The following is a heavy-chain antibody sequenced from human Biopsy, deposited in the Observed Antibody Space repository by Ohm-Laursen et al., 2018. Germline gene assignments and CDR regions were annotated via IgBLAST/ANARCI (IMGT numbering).Heavy chain of an antibody. D-gene: IGHD1-7*01. CDR3: ARDYTWNYVGIGY. CDR1: GFPVSDYC. J-gene: IGHJ4*01. CDR2: INSSGSTK. Sequence: SLRLSCTASGFPVSDYCMSWIRQAPGRGLEWVSDINSSGSTKYHAESVKGRFTISRDNAMNSVYLQMDSLRAEDTALYYCARDYTWNYVGIGYWGHGTLVTVSS. V-gene: IGHV3-11*01.